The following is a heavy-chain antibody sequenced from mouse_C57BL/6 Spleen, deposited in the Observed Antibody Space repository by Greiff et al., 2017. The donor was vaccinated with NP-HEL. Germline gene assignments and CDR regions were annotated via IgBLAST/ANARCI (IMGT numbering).Heavy chain of an antibody. J-gene: IGHJ1*03. CDR2: ISSGSSTI. D-gene: IGHD1-1*01. CDR1: GFTFSDYG. CDR3: AKWDYYGSEYFDV. Sequence: EVMLVESGGGLVKPGGSLKLSCAASGFTFSDYGMHWVRQAPEKGPEWVAYISSGSSTIYYADTVKGRFTISRDNAKNTLFLQMTSLRSEDTAMYYCAKWDYYGSEYFDVWGTGTTVTVSS. V-gene: IGHV5-17*01.